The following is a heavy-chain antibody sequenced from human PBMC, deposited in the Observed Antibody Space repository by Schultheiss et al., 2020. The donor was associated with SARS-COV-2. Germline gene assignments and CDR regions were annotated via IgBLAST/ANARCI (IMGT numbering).Heavy chain of an antibody. J-gene: IGHJ4*01. Sequence: GESLKISCAASGFTFSSYWMSWVRQAPGKGLEWVANIKQDGSEKYYVDSVKGRFTISRDNAKSSLDLRMNSLRAEDTAVYYCARPMSTSTWYHFDYWGQGTLVTVSS. V-gene: IGHV3-7*01. CDR2: IKQDGSEK. CDR3: ARPMSTSTWYHFDY. D-gene: IGHD6-13*01. CDR1: GFTFSSYW.